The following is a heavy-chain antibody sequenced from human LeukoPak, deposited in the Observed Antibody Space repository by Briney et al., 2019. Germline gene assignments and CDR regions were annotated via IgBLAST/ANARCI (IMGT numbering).Heavy chain of an antibody. D-gene: IGHD3-10*01. Sequence: PSETLSLTCAVYGRSFSGYYWSWIRQPPGKGLEWIGEINHSGSTNYNPSLKSRVTISVDTSKNQFSLELSSVTAADTAVYYCARVPKSYGSGSRGDYWGQGTLVTVSS. CDR2: INHSGST. CDR3: ARVPKSYGSGSRGDY. V-gene: IGHV4-34*01. J-gene: IGHJ4*02. CDR1: GRSFSGYY.